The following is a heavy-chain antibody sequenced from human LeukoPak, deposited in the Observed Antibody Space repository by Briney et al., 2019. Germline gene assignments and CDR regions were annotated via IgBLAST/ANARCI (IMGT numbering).Heavy chain of an antibody. V-gene: IGHV3-48*04. J-gene: IGHJ4*02. CDR2: ISSSLFTV. CDR3: ARAPTDDYGDYSFDY. Sequence: PGGSLRLSCAVSGFTFSSYSMNWVRQAPGKGLEWVSYISSSLFTVHYADSVKGRFTISRDNAKNSLYLQMNSLRAEDTAVFYCARAPTDDYGDYSFDYWGQGTLVTVSS. CDR1: GFTFSSYS. D-gene: IGHD4-17*01.